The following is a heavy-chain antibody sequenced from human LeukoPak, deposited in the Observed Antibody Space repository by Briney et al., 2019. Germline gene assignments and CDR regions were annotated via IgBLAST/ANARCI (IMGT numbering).Heavy chain of an antibody. Sequence: ASVKVSCKASGGTFSSYAISWVRQAPGQGLEWMGGIIPIFGTANYAQNFQGRVTIPADESTSTAYMELSSLRSEDTAVYYCARGNYDFWSGYSLALGGDWFDPWGQGTLVTVSS. D-gene: IGHD3-3*01. CDR2: IIPIFGTA. V-gene: IGHV1-69*13. J-gene: IGHJ5*02. CDR3: ARGNYDFWSGYSLALGGDWFDP. CDR1: GGTFSSYA.